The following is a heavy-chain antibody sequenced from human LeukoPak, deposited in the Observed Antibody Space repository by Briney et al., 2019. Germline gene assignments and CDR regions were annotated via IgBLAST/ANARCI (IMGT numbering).Heavy chain of an antibody. Sequence: GGSLRLSCAASGFTFSSYWMSWVRQAPGKGLEWVANIKHDGSVQYCVDSVKGRFTISRDNAKNSLYLQMNSLRAEDTAVYYCARDLYYDSSGYYYGPSYYFDYWGQGTLVTVSS. CDR3: ARDLYYDSSGYYYGPSYYFDY. V-gene: IGHV3-7*01. CDR2: IKHDGSVQ. D-gene: IGHD3-22*01. J-gene: IGHJ4*02. CDR1: GFTFSSYW.